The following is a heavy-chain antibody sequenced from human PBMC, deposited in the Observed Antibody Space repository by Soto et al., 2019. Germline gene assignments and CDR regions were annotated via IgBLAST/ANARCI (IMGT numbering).Heavy chain of an antibody. CDR1: GFSFSSYA. J-gene: IGHJ4*01. V-gene: IGHV3-23*01. CDR3: ARGGYYWDN. Sequence: GGSLRLSCVASGFSFSSYAMNWVRQAPGKGLEWVSTISGSFGSTYYADSVKGRFTISRDNARESLFLQMNSLRDEDTAVYYCARGGYYWDNWGRGSLVTVSS. D-gene: IGHD3-3*01. CDR2: ISGSFGST.